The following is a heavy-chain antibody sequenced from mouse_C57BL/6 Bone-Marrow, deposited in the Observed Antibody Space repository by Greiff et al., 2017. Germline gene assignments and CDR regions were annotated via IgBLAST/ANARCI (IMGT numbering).Heavy chain of an antibody. J-gene: IGHJ2*01. D-gene: IGHD4-1*01. V-gene: IGHV5-17*01. Sequence: EVKLMESGGGLVKPGGSLKLSCAASGFTFSDYGMHWVRQAPGKGLEWVAYISSGSSTIYYADTVKGRFTISRDNAKNTLFLQMTSLRSEDTAMYYCARTGRGDYWGQGTTLTVSS. CDR3: ARTGRGDY. CDR1: GFTFSDYG. CDR2: ISSGSSTI.